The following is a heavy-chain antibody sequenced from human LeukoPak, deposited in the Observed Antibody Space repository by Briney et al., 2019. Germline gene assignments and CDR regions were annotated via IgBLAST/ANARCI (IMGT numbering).Heavy chain of an antibody. V-gene: IGHV3-53*01. CDR3: AREQYFGSGNGYFDP. Sequence: PGGSLRLSCAASGFIFGNYWMGWVRQAPGKGLEWVSVIYSGGSAYYADSVKGRFTISRDNSKNTLYLQMNSLRADDTAVYYCAREQYFGSGNGYFDPWGQGTLVTVSS. CDR1: GFIFGNYW. D-gene: IGHD3-10*01. J-gene: IGHJ5*02. CDR2: IYSGGSA.